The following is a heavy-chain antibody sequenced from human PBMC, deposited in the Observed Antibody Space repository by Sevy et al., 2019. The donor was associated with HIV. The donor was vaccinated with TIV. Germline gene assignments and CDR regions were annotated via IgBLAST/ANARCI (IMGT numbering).Heavy chain of an antibody. Sequence: GGSLRLSCSASGFTFSTYTMNWVRQAPGKGLEWVSSISSSANYIYYADSLKGRFTISRANAKKSLYLQMNSLSAEDTAVYSCARPYGSGSWEAFDIWGQGTMVTVSS. CDR1: GFTFSTYT. CDR3: ARPYGSGSWEAFDI. CDR2: ISSSANYI. V-gene: IGHV3-21*01. D-gene: IGHD3-10*01. J-gene: IGHJ3*02.